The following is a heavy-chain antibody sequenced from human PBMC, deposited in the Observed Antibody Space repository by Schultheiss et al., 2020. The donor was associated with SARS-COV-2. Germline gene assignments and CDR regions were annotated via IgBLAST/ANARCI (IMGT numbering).Heavy chain of an antibody. V-gene: IGHV3-7*01. CDR3: ARVNHRGGNWFDP. J-gene: IGHJ5*02. CDR2: IKQDGSGK. CDR1: GFTFSSYW. Sequence: GESLKISCTASGFTFSSYWMTWVRQAPGKGLEWVANIKQDGSGKYYVDYVKGRFTISRDNAKNSLYLQMDSLRAEDTALYYCARVNHRGGNWFDPWGQGTLVTVSS. D-gene: IGHD3-10*01.